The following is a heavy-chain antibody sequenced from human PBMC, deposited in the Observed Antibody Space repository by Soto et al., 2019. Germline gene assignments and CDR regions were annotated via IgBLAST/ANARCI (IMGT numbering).Heavy chain of an antibody. CDR3: ARDVPLNYYDSPYSYYALDV. V-gene: IGHV1-69*01. J-gene: IGHJ6*02. Sequence: QVQLVQSGAEVKKPGSWVKVSCKASGGAFSGHAISWLRQAPGQGLEWMGQIIPFFKGTKYAQNFQGRVTITADDSTITAYMDLSSLTSEDTAVYYCARDVPLNYYDSPYSYYALDVWGQGTTVTVSS. D-gene: IGHD3-22*01. CDR2: IIPFFKGT. CDR1: GGAFSGHA.